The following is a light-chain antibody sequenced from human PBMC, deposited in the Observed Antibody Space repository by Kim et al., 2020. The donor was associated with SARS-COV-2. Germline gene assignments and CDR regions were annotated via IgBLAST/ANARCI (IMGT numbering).Light chain of an antibody. CDR2: TNN. CDR3: AAWDDSLNVYV. J-gene: IGLJ1*01. V-gene: IGLV1-44*01. Sequence: ELTQPPSESGTPGQRVTISCSGSSSNIGSNTVSWYLHLPGTAPKLLMDTNNPRPSGVPDRFSGSKSGTSASLAIAGLQSEDEGDYYCAAWDDSLNVYVFGSGTQVTVL. CDR1: SSNIGSNT.